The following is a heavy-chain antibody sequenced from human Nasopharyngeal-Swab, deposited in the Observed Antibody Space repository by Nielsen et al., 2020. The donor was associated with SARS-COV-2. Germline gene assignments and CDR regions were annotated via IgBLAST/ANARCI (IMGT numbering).Heavy chain of an antibody. D-gene: IGHD6-19*01. V-gene: IGHV3-11*05. Sequence: LKISCAASGFTFSDYYMSWIRQAPGKGLEWVSYISSSSSYTNYADSVKGRFTISRDNAKNSLYLQMNSLRAEDTAVYYCARGDRIAVAGTFSLTDYYYGMDVWGQGTTVTVSS. CDR3: ARGDRIAVAGTFSLTDYYYGMDV. CDR1: GFTFSDYY. CDR2: ISSSSSYT. J-gene: IGHJ6*02.